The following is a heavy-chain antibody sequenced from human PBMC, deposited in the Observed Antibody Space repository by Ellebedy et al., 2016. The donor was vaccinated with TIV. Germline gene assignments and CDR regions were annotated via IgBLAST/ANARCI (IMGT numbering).Heavy chain of an antibody. CDR1: GGTFSSYG. CDR3: ARDLTSGVD. Sequence: AASVKVSCKASGGTFSSYGISWVRQAPGQGLEWMGGIIPMFGTGNYAQKFQGRVTITADKSTSTAYMELSSLRSDDTAVYYCARDLTSGVDWGQGTLVTVSS. CDR2: IIPMFGTG. J-gene: IGHJ4*02. V-gene: IGHV1-69*06. D-gene: IGHD2-21*02.